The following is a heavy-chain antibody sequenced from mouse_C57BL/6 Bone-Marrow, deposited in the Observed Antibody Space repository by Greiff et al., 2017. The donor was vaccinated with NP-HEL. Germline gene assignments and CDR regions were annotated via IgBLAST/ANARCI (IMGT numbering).Heavy chain of an antibody. CDR2: INPNNGGT. V-gene: IGHV1-26*01. CDR1: GYTFTDYY. D-gene: IGHD1-1*01. CDR3: ARDYYGREDY. J-gene: IGHJ2*01. Sequence: VQLQQSGPELVKPGASVKISCKASGYTFTDYYMNWVKQSHGKSLEWIGDINPNNGGTSYNQKFKGKATLTVDKSSSTAYMELRSLTSEDSAVYYCARDYYGREDYWGQGTTLTVSS.